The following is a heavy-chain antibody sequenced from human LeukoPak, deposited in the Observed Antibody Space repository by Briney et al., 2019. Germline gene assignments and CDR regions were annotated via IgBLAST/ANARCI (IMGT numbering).Heavy chain of an antibody. V-gene: IGHV3-7*01. Sequence: PGGSLRLSCAASGFTFSSYWMSWVRQAPGKGLEWVANIKQDGSEKYYADSVKGRFTISRDNSKNTLYLQMNSLRAEDTAVYYCSREYFDWSRNYYYGMDVWGQGTTVTVSS. D-gene: IGHD3-9*01. CDR2: IKQDGSEK. J-gene: IGHJ6*02. CDR3: SREYFDWSRNYYYGMDV. CDR1: GFTFSSYW.